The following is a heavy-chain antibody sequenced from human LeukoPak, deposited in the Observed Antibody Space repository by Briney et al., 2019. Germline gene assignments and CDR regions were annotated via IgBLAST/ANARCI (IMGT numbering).Heavy chain of an antibody. V-gene: IGHV4-4*09. Sequence: SETLSLTCAVYGGSFSDYSWSWIRQPPGKGLEWIGYIYTSGSTNYNPSLKSRVTISVDTSKNQFSLKLSSVTAADTAVYYCAGHGDLTYYYYYMDVWGKGTTVTVSS. CDR2: IYTSGST. D-gene: IGHD4-17*01. CDR3: AGHGDLTYYYYYMDV. J-gene: IGHJ6*03. CDR1: GGSFSDYS.